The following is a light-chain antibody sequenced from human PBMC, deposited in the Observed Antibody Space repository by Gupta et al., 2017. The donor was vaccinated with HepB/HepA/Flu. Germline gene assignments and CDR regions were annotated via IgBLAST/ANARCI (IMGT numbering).Light chain of an antibody. J-gene: IGKJ1*01. CDR2: DAS. V-gene: IGKV3-15*01. CDR1: QNINSK. CDR3: QQYKNWPSWT. Sequence: EIVMTQSPATLSVSPGEGATLSCRASQNINSKLAWYQQKPGQAPRVLIYDASARSTGIPARFSGSGSGKEFTLTISSRQYEDVAVYYCQQYKNWPSWTFGQGTNVEIK.